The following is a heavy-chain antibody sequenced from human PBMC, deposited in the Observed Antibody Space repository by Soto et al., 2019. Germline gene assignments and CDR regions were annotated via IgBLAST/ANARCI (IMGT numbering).Heavy chain of an antibody. Sequence: GESLKISCKGPGHLFNNHWIGWVRQMPGKGLEWMWIINPADSDIKYSPSFQGQVTISADKSIGTAYLQWSSLKASDTAMYYCARPQRDDASRKMDCWGRGTLVTLSS. CDR3: ARPQRDDASRKMDC. CDR1: GHLFNNHW. V-gene: IGHV5-51*01. J-gene: IGHJ4*02. D-gene: IGHD3-16*01. CDR2: INPADSDI.